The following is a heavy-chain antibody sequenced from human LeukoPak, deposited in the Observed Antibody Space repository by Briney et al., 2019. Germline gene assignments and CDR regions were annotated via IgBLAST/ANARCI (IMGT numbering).Heavy chain of an antibody. CDR3: ARVLGYYDSSGYPDY. CDR2: ISAYNGNT. CDR1: GYTFTSYG. Sequence: ASAKVSCKASGYTFTSYGISWVRQAPGQGLEWMGWISAYNGNTNYAQKLQGRVTMTTDTSTSTAYMELRSLRSDDTAVYYCARVLGYYDSSGYPDYWGQGTLVTVSS. J-gene: IGHJ4*02. D-gene: IGHD3-22*01. V-gene: IGHV1-18*01.